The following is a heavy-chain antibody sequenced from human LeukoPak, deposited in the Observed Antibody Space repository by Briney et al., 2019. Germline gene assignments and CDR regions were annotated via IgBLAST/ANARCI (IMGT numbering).Heavy chain of an antibody. D-gene: IGHD6-13*01. CDR3: ARGASRYSSSWYGGAYRAKSTKNNWFDP. CDR1: GFTFSSYW. Sequence: GGSLRLSCAASGFTFSSYWMSWVRQAPGKGLEWVANIKQDGSEKYHVDSVKGRFTISRDNAKNSLYLQMNSLRAEDTAVYYRARGASRYSSSWYGGAYRAKSTKNNWFDPWGQGTLVTVSS. J-gene: IGHJ5*02. CDR2: IKQDGSEK. V-gene: IGHV3-7*03.